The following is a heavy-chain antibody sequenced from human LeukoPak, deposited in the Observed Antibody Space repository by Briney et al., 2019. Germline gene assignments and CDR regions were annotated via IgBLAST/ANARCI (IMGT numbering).Heavy chain of an antibody. V-gene: IGHV4-30-4*08. CDR3: ARGSVFGYPDAFDI. D-gene: IGHD3-22*01. J-gene: IGHJ3*02. CDR2: IYYSGST. CDR1: GGSISSGDYY. Sequence: SETLSLTCTVSGGSISSGDYYWSWIRQPPGKGLEWIGYIYYSGSTYYNPSLKSRVTISVDTSKNQFSLKLSSVTAADTAVYYCARGSVFGYPDAFDIWGQGTMVTVSS.